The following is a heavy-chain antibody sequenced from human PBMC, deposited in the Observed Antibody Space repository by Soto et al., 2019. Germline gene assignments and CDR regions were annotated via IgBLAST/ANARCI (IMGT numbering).Heavy chain of an antibody. CDR2: ISTTSGTI. CDR3: GRAVYSSKNEFDY. V-gene: IGHV3-11*01. CDR1: AFTFSGYY. Sequence: PGGSLRLSCAASAFTFSGYYMTWIRQAPGKGLEWVSYISTTSGTISYADSVKGRFTISRDNAKNSLFLQMNSLRAEDTAVYYWGRAVYSSKNEFDYWGQGTLVTVSS. D-gene: IGHD6-13*01. J-gene: IGHJ4*02.